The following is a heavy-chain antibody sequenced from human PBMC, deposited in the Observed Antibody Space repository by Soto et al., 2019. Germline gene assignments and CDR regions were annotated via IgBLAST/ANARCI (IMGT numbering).Heavy chain of an antibody. J-gene: IGHJ4*02. V-gene: IGHV5-51*01. CDR1: GYSFTSYW. D-gene: IGHD3-10*01. Sequence: GESLKISCKGSGYSFTSYWIGWVRQMPGKGLEWMGIIYPGDSDTRYSPSFQGQVTISADKSISTAYLQWSSLKASDTAMYYCARLGRSLEYVVGLTMDYWGQGTQVTVSS. CDR3: ARLGRSLEYVVGLTMDY. CDR2: IYPGDSDT.